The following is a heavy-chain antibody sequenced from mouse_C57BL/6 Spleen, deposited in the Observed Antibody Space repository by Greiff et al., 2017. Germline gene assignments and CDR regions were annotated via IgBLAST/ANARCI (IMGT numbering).Heavy chain of an antibody. CDR3: ARDSGLDY. CDR2: IDPSDSYT. Sequence: VQLQQPGAELVMPGASVKLSCKASGYTFTSYWMHWVKQRPGQGLEWIGEIDPSDSYTNYNQKFKGKSTLTVDKSSSTAYMQLSSLTSEDSAVYYCARDSGLDYWGQGTTLTVSS. V-gene: IGHV1-69*01. CDR1: GYTFTSYW. D-gene: IGHD3-2*02. J-gene: IGHJ2*01.